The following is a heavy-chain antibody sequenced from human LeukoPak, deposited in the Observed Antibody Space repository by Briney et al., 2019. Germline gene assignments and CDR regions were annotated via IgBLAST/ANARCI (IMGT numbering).Heavy chain of an antibody. CDR3: ARGSTSDWPFDY. J-gene: IGHJ4*02. V-gene: IGHV1-3*01. Sequence: ASVKVSCKASGGTFSSYAISWVRQAPGQGLEWMGWINAGNGDTKYSQKFQGRVTITRDTSASIVYMELSSLISEDTALYSCARGSTSDWPFDYWGQGTRVTVSS. CDR1: GGTFSSYA. CDR2: INAGNGDT. D-gene: IGHD2-2*01.